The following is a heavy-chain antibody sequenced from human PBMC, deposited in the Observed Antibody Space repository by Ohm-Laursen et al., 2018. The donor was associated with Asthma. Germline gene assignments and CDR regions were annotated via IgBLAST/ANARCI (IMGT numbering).Heavy chain of an antibody. CDR2: IYYSGST. CDR3: ARTWELYYFDY. V-gene: IGHV4-30-4*01. J-gene: IGHJ4*02. D-gene: IGHD1-26*01. CDR1: GGSISSGDYY. Sequence: SQTLSLTCAVSGGSISSGDYYWSWIRQPPGKGLEWIGYIYYSGSTYYNPSLKSRVTISVDTSKNQFSLKLSSVTAADTAVYYCARTWELYYFDYWGQGTLVTVSS.